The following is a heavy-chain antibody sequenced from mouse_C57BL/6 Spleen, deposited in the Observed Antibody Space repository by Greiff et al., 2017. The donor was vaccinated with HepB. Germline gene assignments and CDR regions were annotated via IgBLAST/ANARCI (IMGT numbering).Heavy chain of an antibody. Sequence: VQLQQSGAELVKPGASVKLSCKASGYTFTEYTIHWVKQRSGQGLEWIGWFYPGSGSIKYNEKFKDKATLTADKSSSTVYMVLSRLTSEDSADYCCARDAHYYGSRYFDVWGTGTTVTVSS. CDR3: ARDAHYYGSRYFDV. CDR1: GYTFTEYT. CDR2: FYPGSGSI. D-gene: IGHD1-1*01. V-gene: IGHV1-62-2*01. J-gene: IGHJ1*03.